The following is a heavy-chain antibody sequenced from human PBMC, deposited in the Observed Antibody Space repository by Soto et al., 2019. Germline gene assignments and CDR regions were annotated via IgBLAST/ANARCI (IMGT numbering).Heavy chain of an antibody. CDR2: IDPSDSYT. Sequence: ESLKISCKGSGYSFTSYWISWVRQMPGKGLEWMGRIDPSDSYTNYSPSFQGHVTISADKSISTAYLQWSRLKASDTAMYYCARHGVFLDAFDMWGQGTMVTV. J-gene: IGHJ3*02. CDR3: ARHGVFLDAFDM. CDR1: GYSFTSYW. D-gene: IGHD2-21*01. V-gene: IGHV5-10-1*01.